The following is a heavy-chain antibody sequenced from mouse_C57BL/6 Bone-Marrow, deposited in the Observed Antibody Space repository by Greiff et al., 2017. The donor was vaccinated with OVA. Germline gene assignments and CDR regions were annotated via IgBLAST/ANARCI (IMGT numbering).Heavy chain of an antibody. J-gene: IGHJ4*01. CDR3: ARRFITSSYYAMDY. CDR2: IYPGDGDT. V-gene: IGHV1-80*01. CDR1: GYAFSSYW. Sequence: QVQLQQSGAELVKPGASVKISCKASGYAFSSYWLNWVKQRPGKGLEWIGQIYPGDGDTKYNGKFKGKATLTADKSSSTAYMQLSSLISKDSAVYSCARRFITSSYYAMDYWGQGTSVTVSS. D-gene: IGHD1-1*01.